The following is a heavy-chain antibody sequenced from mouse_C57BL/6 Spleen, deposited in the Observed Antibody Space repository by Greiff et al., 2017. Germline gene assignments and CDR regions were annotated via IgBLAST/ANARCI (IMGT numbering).Heavy chain of an antibody. Sequence: QPGVKWVGPGFSVKLSSKPSASTFTSSWMNWVKQRPIQGLEWIGNIDPSDSETHYNQKFKDKATLTVDKSSSTAYMQLSSLTSEDSAVYYCASGSFYSMDYWGQGTSVTVSS. CDR1: ASTFTSSW. CDR3: ASGSFYSMDY. V-gene: IGHV1-52*01. J-gene: IGHJ4*01. CDR2: IDPSDSET.